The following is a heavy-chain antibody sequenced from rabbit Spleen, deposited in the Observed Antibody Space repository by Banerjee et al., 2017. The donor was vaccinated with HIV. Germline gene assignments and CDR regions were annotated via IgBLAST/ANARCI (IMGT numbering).Heavy chain of an antibody. CDR1: GFSFSSSDY. D-gene: IGHD1-1*01. V-gene: IGHV1S40*01. J-gene: IGHJ2*01. CDR2: IYAGSSGST. Sequence: QSLEESGGDLVKPGASLTLTCTASGFSFSSSDYMCWVRQAPGKGLEWIACIYAGSSGSTYYASWAKGRFTISKTSSTTVTLQMTSLTAADTTTYFCARNYVNAFDPWGPGTLVTVS. CDR3: ARNYVNAFDP.